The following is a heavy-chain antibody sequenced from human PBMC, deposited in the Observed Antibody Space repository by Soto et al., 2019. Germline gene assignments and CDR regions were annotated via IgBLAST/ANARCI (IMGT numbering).Heavy chain of an antibody. V-gene: IGHV3-33*01. CDR2: IWYDGSNK. CDR1: GFTFSSYG. J-gene: IGHJ4*02. D-gene: IGHD5-12*01. Sequence: QVQLVESGGGVVQPGRSLRLSCAASGFTFSSYGMHWVRQAPDKGLEWVAVIWYDGSNKYYADSVKGRFTISRDNSKNTLYLQMNSLRAEDTAVYYCARAFDRRWLQLSGYWGQGTLVTVSS. CDR3: ARAFDRRWLQLSGY.